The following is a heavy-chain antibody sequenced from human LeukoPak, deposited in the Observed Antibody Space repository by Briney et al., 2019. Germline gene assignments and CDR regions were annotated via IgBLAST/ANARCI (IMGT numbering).Heavy chain of an antibody. CDR3: AKGSLRRGDYY. Sequence: GGSLRLSCAASGFTFSSYAMSWVRQAPGKGLEWVSAIGGSGGSTYYADSVKGRFTISRDNSKNTLYLQMNSLRVEDTAVYYCAKGSLRRGDYYWGQGTLVTVSS. CDR1: GFTFSSYA. CDR2: IGGSGGST. V-gene: IGHV3-23*01. D-gene: IGHD3-16*01. J-gene: IGHJ4*02.